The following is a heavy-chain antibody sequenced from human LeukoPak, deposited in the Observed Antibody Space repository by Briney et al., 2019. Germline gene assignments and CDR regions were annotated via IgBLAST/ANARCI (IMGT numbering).Heavy chain of an antibody. Sequence: SETLSLTCTVSGGSISSYYWSWIRQPPGKGLEWIGYIYYSGSTNYNPSLKSRVTISVDTSKNQFSLKLSSVTAADTAVYYCARDAYYDFWSGYYPRGYYYYYYMDVWGKGTTVTVSS. CDR2: IYYSGST. D-gene: IGHD3-3*01. J-gene: IGHJ6*03. CDR1: GGSISSYY. CDR3: ARDAYYDFWSGYYPRGYYYYYYMDV. V-gene: IGHV4-59*01.